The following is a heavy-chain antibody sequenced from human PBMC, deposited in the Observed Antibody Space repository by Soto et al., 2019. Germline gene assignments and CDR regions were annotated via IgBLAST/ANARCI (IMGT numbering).Heavy chain of an antibody. V-gene: IGHV3-11*05. CDR1: GFTFSDYY. J-gene: IGHJ4*02. Sequence: QVQLVESGGGLVKPGGSLRLSCAGSGFTFSDYYMTWIRQAPGKGLEWVSYISSSTRHTNYADSVKGRVTISRDNATKSLILQMNPPIAEDTAVYYCARGRGATAINFDFWGQVTLVTVSP. CDR3: ARGRGATAINFDF. CDR2: ISSSTRHT. D-gene: IGHD1-26*01.